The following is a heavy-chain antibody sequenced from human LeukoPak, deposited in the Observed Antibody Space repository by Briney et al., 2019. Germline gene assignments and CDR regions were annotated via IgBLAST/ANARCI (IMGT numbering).Heavy chain of an antibody. D-gene: IGHD3-10*01. CDR1: GFTFSSYG. CDR3: ARGGSGSYFNGY. V-gene: IGHV3-30*02. Sequence: GGSLRLSCAASGFTFSSYGMHWVRQAPGKGLEWVAFIRYDGSNKYYADSVKGRFTISRDNSKNTLYLQMNSLRAEDTAVYYCARGGSGSYFNGYWGQGTLVTVPS. J-gene: IGHJ4*02. CDR2: IRYDGSNK.